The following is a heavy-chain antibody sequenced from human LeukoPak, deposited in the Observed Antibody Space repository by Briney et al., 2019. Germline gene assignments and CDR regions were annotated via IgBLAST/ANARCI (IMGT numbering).Heavy chain of an antibody. CDR2: TWYDGSNK. D-gene: IGHD6-19*01. J-gene: IGHJ4*02. V-gene: IGHV3-33*01. Sequence: PGGSLRLSCAASGFIFSSSGMHWVRQTPGKGLEWVGITWYDGSNKYYADSVKGRFTISRDNAKNTVYLQMNSLRVEDTAVYYCARDQGTSGGWPAVGRMGYFDYWGQGTLVTVSS. CDR3: ARDQGTSGGWPAVGRMGYFDY. CDR1: GFIFSSSG.